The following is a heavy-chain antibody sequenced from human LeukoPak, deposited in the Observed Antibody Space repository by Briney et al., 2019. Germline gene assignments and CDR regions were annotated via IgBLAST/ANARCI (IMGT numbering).Heavy chain of an antibody. V-gene: IGHV4-31*03. CDR1: GGSISSGGYY. CDR2: IYYSGST. J-gene: IGHJ4*02. CDR3: ARVLIYGDYAYFDY. D-gene: IGHD4-17*01. Sequence: PSETLSLTCTVSGGSISSGGYYWSWIRQHPGKGLEWIGYIYYSGSTYYNPSLKSRVTISVDTSKNQFSLKLSSVTAADTAVYYCARVLIYGDYAYFDYWGQGTLVTVSS.